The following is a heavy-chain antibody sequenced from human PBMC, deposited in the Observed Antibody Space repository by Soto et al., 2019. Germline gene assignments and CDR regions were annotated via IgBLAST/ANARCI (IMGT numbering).Heavy chain of an antibody. Sequence: SETLSLTCTVSGGSISSYYWSWIRQPPGKGLEWIGYIYYSGSTNYNPSLKSRVTISVDTSKNQFSLKLGSVTAADTAVYYCARPHGGSSGWDNWFDPWGQGTLVTSPQ. CDR1: GGSISSYY. D-gene: IGHD6-25*01. J-gene: IGHJ5*02. V-gene: IGHV4-59*01. CDR3: ARPHGGSSGWDNWFDP. CDR2: IYYSGST.